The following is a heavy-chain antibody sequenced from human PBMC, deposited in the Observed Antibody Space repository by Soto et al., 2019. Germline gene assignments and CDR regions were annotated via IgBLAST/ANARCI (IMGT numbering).Heavy chain of an antibody. CDR3: ARVAAAGTYFDY. D-gene: IGHD6-13*01. CDR1: GGSISSRNR. V-gene: IGHV4-4*02. J-gene: IGHJ4*02. CDR2: IYLSGSA. Sequence: QVQLQESGLGLVKPSGSLSLTCAVSGGSISSRNRRSWVRQPPGKGLEWIGEIYLSGSANYNPYPKSQVSTSENMSKNQFSQNLSSVTAVDTAVYYCARVAAAGTYFDYWGQGTLVTVSS.